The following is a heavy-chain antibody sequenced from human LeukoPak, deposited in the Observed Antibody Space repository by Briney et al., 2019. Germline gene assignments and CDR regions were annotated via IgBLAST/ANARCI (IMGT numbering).Heavy chain of an antibody. Sequence: PGGSLRLSCAASGFTFSSYSMNWVRQAPGKGLEWVSSISTSSLYIYYADSVRGRFTISRDNAKNSLYLQMNSLRAEDTAVYYCARDSDWNDGLDYRGQGTLVTVSS. J-gene: IGHJ4*02. D-gene: IGHD1-1*01. CDR2: ISTSSLYI. CDR1: GFTFSSYS. CDR3: ARDSDWNDGLDY. V-gene: IGHV3-21*01.